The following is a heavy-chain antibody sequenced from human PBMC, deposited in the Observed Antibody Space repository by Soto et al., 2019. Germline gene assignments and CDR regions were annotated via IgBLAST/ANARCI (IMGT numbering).Heavy chain of an antibody. CDR1: GFAFSTYG. CDR2: ISDDGTEK. CDR3: AKDFGAWSDS. J-gene: IGHJ5*02. Sequence: QVHLVESGGGVVQPGRSLTISCVGSGFAFSTYGMHWVRQAPAKGLEWVALISDDGTEKYYAGSVKGRFSISRDNSKQTLSLQMDSLRPEDTAVYYCAKDFGAWSDSWGQGTLVNVSS. D-gene: IGHD6-19*01. V-gene: IGHV3-30*18.